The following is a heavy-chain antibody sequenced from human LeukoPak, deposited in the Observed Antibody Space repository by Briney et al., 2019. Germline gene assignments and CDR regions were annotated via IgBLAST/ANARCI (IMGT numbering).Heavy chain of an antibody. V-gene: IGHV1-69*04. CDR3: AREDQSVAGTSPIFDY. D-gene: IGHD6-19*01. CDR1: GGTFSSYA. CDR2: IIPILGIA. Sequence: ASVKVSCKASGGTFSSYAISWVRQAPGQGLEWMGRIIPILGIANYAQKFQGRGTITADKSTSTAYMNLSSLRSEDTAVYYCAREDQSVAGTSPIFDYWGQGTLVTVSS. J-gene: IGHJ4*02.